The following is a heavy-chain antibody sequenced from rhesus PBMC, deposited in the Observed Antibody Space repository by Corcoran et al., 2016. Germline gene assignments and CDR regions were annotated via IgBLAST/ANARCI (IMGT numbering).Heavy chain of an antibody. V-gene: IGHV1-200*01. J-gene: IGHJ4*01. Sequence: QVQLVQSGAEVKKPGASVKLSCKASGYTFTSYSINWVRQAPGQGLEWMGRINPRKGKTGYAQKFQGRVTMTRDTSRSTAYMELSSLRSEDTAVYYCARGSSAKFDYWGQGVLVTVSS. CDR3: ARGSSAKFDY. CDR1: GYTFTSYS. CDR2: INPRKGKT.